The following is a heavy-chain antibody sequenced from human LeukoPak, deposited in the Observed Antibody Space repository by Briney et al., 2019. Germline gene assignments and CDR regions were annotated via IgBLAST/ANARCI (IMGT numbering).Heavy chain of an antibody. CDR1: GGSISGGGYY. CDR2: IYHSGST. D-gene: IGHD3-3*01. J-gene: IGHJ3*02. CDR3: ARVAYYDFWSGYRWAFDI. Sequence: PSETLSLTCTVSGGSISGGGYYWSWIRQPPGKGLEWIGYIYHSGSTYYNPSLKSRVTISVDRSKNQFSLKLSSVTAADTAVYYCARVAYYDFWSGYRWAFDIWGQGTMVTVSS. V-gene: IGHV4-30-2*01.